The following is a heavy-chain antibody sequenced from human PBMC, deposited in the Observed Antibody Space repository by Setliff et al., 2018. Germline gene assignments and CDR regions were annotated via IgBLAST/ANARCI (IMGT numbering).Heavy chain of an antibody. D-gene: IGHD6-25*01. Sequence: PGESLKISCKGSGYRFSSYWIGWVRQMPGKGLEWIGIIFPADSDTRYSPSFQGQVTISVDKSISTVYLHWSSLKASDTAMYYCARLGAPASHDAFDIWGQGTMVTVSS. V-gene: IGHV5-51*01. CDR1: GYRFSSYW. CDR2: IFPADSDT. CDR3: ARLGAPASHDAFDI. J-gene: IGHJ3*02.